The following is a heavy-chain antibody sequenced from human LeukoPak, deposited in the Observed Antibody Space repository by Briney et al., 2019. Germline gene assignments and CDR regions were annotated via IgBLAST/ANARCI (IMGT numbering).Heavy chain of an antibody. CDR2: INPSGGST. J-gene: IGHJ4*02. Sequence: GASVKVSCKASGYTFTSYYMHWVRQAPGQGLEWMGIINPSGGSTSSAQKFQGRVTMTRDTSTSTVHMELSSLRSEDTAVYYCARDPALGYCSSTSCYGFDYWGQGTLVTVSS. CDR1: GYTFTSYY. V-gene: IGHV1-46*01. CDR3: ARDPALGYCSSTSCYGFDY. D-gene: IGHD2-2*01.